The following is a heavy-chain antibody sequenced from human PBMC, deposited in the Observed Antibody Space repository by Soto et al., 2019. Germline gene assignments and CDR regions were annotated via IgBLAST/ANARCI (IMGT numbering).Heavy chain of an antibody. J-gene: IGHJ4*02. Sequence: QVQLQESGPGLVNPSQTLSLTCTVSGGSISSGGYYWSWIRQHPEKGLEWIGYLFYSGTSNYNPSLKGRVTISLDMSKNQFSLKLSSATAADTAVYYCASGVYDRSGWGYFDHWGQGTLVTASS. D-gene: IGHD3-22*01. CDR3: ASGVYDRSGWGYFDH. V-gene: IGHV4-31*03. CDR1: GGSISSGGYY. CDR2: LFYSGTS.